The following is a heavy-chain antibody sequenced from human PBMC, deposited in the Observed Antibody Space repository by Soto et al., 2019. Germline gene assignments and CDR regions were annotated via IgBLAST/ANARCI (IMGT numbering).Heavy chain of an antibody. V-gene: IGHV3-23*01. J-gene: IGHJ4*02. CDR2: ISGSGDST. Sequence: EVQLLESGGGLAQPGGSLRLSCAASGFTFSSYAMNWVRQAPGKGLEWVSAISGSGDSTYYADSVKGRFTISRDNSKNTLYLQMNCLRAEDTAVYYCAKGQKEPYTPNDFWGQGTLVTVSS. CDR1: GFTFSSYA. D-gene: IGHD3-16*01. CDR3: AKGQKEPYTPNDF.